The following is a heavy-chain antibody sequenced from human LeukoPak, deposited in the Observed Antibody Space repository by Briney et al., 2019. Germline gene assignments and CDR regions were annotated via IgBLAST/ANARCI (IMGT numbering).Heavy chain of an antibody. D-gene: IGHD3-22*01. V-gene: IGHV4-39*01. CDR1: GSSISSSSYY. CDR3: SRHPYYYDSSGYYRFDP. J-gene: IGHJ5*02. Sequence: SETLSLTCTVSGSSISSSSYYWGWIRQPPGKGLEWIGSIYYSGSTYYNPSLKSRVTMSVDTSKNQFSLKLSSVTAADTAMYYCSRHPYYYDSSGYYRFDPWGQGTLVTVSS. CDR2: IYYSGST.